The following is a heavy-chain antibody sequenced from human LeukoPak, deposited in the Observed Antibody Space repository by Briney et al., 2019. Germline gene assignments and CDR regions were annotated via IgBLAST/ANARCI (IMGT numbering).Heavy chain of an antibody. V-gene: IGHV4-34*01. J-gene: IGHJ4*02. Sequence: SETLSLTCAVYGGSFSGYYWSWICQPPGKGLEWIGEINHSGSTNYNPSLKSRVTISVDTSKNQFSLKLSSVTAADTAVYYCARNVNGFDYWGQGTLVTVSS. D-gene: IGHD1-1*01. CDR3: ARNVNGFDY. CDR2: INHSGST. CDR1: GGSFSGYY.